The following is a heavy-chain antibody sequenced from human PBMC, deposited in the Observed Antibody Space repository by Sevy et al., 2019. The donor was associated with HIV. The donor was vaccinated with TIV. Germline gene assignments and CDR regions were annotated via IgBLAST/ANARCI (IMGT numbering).Heavy chain of an antibody. CDR1: GFTFDDYA. CDR2: ITRNSYEAYGGTT. J-gene: IGHJ4*02. V-gene: IGHV3-49*03. D-gene: IGHD3-9*01. Sequence: GGSLRLSCTTSGFTFDDYAMSWFRQAPGKGLEWVAFITRNSYEAYGGTTEYAASVKSRFIISRDDSKSIAYLQMNSLKTEDTAVYHCTRGLVTADTPEYFFDYWGQGTLVTVSS. CDR3: TRGLVTADTPEYFFDY.